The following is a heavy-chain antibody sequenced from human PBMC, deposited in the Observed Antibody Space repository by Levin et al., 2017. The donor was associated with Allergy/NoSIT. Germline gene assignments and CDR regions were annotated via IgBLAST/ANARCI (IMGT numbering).Heavy chain of an antibody. CDR1: GFTYTTYW. J-gene: IGHJ3*02. D-gene: IGHD5-24*01. CDR3: ARGFDGTQAFDI. V-gene: IGHV3-7*01. CDR2: VNQDGSEK. Sequence: GGSLRLSCAASGFTYTTYWMSWVRQAPGKGLEWVANVNQDGSEKYYMASVKGRFTISRDNAKTSVYLQMNSLRAEDAGVYYCARGFDGTQAFDIWGQGTMVTVSS.